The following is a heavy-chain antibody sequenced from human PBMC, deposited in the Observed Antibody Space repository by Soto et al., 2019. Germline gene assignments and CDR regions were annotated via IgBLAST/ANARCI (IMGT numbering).Heavy chain of an antibody. J-gene: IGHJ6*02. CDR2: NNPKSGGT. V-gene: IGHV1-2*04. D-gene: IGHD2-8*01. CDR3: ARGDSTDCSNGVCSFFYNHDMDV. Sequence: ASVKVSCKASGYSFTDYHIHWVRQAPGQGLDWLGRNNPKSGGTSTAQKFQGWVTMTTDTSISTASMELTRLTSDDTAIYYCARGDSTDCSNGVCSFFYNHDMDVWGQGTTVTVSS. CDR1: GYSFTDYH.